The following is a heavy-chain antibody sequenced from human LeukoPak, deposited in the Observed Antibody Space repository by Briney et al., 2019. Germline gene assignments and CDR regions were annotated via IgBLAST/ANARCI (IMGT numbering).Heavy chain of an antibody. J-gene: IGHJ2*01. CDR2: LYYKGNT. Sequence: PSETLSLTCTCSGGSISDISYYWGWIRQPPGKGLEWIGSLYYKGNTFYNPSLKSRLTISVDTSKNQFSLELTSVTAADTAVYYCARLHGDYKWHFDLWGRGTLVTVSS. CDR1: GGSISDISYY. D-gene: IGHD4-17*01. V-gene: IGHV4-39*01. CDR3: ARLHGDYKWHFDL.